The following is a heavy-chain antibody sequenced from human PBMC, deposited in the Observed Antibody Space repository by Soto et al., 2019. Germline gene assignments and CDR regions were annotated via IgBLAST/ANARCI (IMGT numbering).Heavy chain of an antibody. V-gene: IGHV3-23*03. CDR1: GLTFSDYT. Sequence: EVQLLESGGGLVQPGGSLTLSCAASGLTFSDYTMTWVRQAPGKVLECVSVILSDHNTYYADSVRGRFTISRDNSKNTLYLEMNSLRAEDTAVYYCARRTSGYFGYWGQGALVTVSS. CDR3: ARRTSGYFGY. D-gene: IGHD6-19*01. CDR2: ILSDHNT. J-gene: IGHJ4*02.